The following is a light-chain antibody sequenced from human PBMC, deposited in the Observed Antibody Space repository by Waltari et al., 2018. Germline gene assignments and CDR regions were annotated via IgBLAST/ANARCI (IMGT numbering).Light chain of an antibody. Sequence: DIVMTQSPDSLAVSLGEGATVNCKSSQTVFYSSTNKNYLAWYQQKPGQPPKLLLYWASTRESGVRDRFSGSGSETDFTLTISSLQAEDVAVYYCQQYYSTPPTFGQGTKLEI. V-gene: IGKV4-1*01. CDR2: WAS. J-gene: IGKJ2*01. CDR3: QQYYSTPPT. CDR1: QTVFYSSTNKNY.